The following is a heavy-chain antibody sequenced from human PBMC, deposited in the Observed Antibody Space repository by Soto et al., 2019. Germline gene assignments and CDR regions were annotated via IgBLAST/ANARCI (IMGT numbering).Heavy chain of an antibody. CDR2: IKQDGSEK. CDR3: AREVSGFDY. D-gene: IGHD3-10*01. V-gene: IGHV3-7*05. CDR1: GLTFSSYW. J-gene: IGHJ4*02. Sequence: GGSLRHSCAASGLTFSSYWMSWVRQAPGKGLEWVANIKQDGSEKYYVDSVKGRFTISRDNAKNSLYLQMNSLRAEDTAVYYCAREVSGFDYWGQGTLVTVSS.